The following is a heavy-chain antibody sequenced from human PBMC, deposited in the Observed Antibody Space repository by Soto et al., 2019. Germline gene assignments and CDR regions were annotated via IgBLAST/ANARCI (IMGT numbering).Heavy chain of an antibody. D-gene: IGHD3-22*01. J-gene: IGHJ4*02. CDR2: IRQDGSEK. CDR1: GFTFSSNW. V-gene: IGHV3-7*05. CDR3: AKDRRYYDSSGYYYFDY. Sequence: PGGSLRLSCVGSGFTFSSNWMTWVRQAPGKGLEWVGNIRQDGSEKNYVDSVKGRFTISRDNAKNSLYLQMNSPRAEDTAVYYCAKDRRYYDSSGYYYFDYWGQGTLVTVSS.